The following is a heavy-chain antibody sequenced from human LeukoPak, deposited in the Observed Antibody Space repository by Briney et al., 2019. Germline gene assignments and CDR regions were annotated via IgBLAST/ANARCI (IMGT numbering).Heavy chain of an antibody. Sequence: GGSLRLSCAASGFTFSSYSMNWVRQAPGKGLEWVSYIRSSSSTIYYTDSVKGRFTISTDNANNSLYLQMNSLRAEDTAVYYCARSLRNAFDIWGQGTMVTVSS. CDR2: IRSSSSTI. D-gene: IGHD3-3*01. V-gene: IGHV3-48*01. CDR3: ARSLRNAFDI. J-gene: IGHJ3*02. CDR1: GFTFSSYS.